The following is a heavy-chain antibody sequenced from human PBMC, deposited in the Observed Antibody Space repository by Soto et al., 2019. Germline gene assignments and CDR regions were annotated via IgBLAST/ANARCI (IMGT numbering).Heavy chain of an antibody. Sequence: ASVKVSCKTSGYTFTAYGLAWLRQAPGQRPEWMGWVSTNNADTNYAQKFQGRVTMTTETSTRTTYMELRSLRSDDTAVYYCARELNTDPSAYYSFAYWGQGTLLTVSS. D-gene: IGHD3-22*01. J-gene: IGHJ4*02. CDR3: ARELNTDPSAYYSFAY. V-gene: IGHV1-18*01. CDR2: VSTNNADT. CDR1: GYTFTAYG.